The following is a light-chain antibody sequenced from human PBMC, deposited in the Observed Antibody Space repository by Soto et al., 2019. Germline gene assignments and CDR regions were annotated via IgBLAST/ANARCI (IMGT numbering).Light chain of an antibody. CDR3: QQGYSNPWT. CDR1: QGINHY. Sequence: DIQITQSPSSLSASVGDRVTITCRASQGINHYLAWFQQKPGKVPKLLIYATSTLQSGVPSRFSGSGSGTNFTLSLNSLQPEDFATYYCQQGYSNPWTFGQGTKVDIK. V-gene: IGKV1-27*01. J-gene: IGKJ1*01. CDR2: ATS.